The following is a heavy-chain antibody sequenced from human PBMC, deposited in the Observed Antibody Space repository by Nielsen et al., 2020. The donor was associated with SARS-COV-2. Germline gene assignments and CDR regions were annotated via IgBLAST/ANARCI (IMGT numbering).Heavy chain of an antibody. CDR2: INAGNGNT. D-gene: IGHD6-6*01. CDR3: ARVSGSSSPY. V-gene: IGHV1-3*01. Sequence: ASVKVSCKASGYTFTSYGISWVRQAPGQGLEWMGWINAGNGNTKYSQKFQGRVTITRDTSASTAYMELSSLRSEDTAVYYCARVSGSSSPYWGQGTLVTVSS. CDR1: GYTFTSYG. J-gene: IGHJ4*02.